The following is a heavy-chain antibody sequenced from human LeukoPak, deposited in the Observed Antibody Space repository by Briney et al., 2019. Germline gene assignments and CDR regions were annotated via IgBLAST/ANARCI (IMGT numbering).Heavy chain of an antibody. CDR3: AAAGNYDFWSGYYTTIPDAFDI. Sequence: SETLSLTCTVSGSSISSSSYYWGCIRQPPGKGLECIGSIYYSGSTYYNPSLKSRVTISVDTSKHQFSLKLSSVTAADTAVYYCAAAGNYDFWSGYYTTIPDAFDIWGQGTMVTVSS. CDR1: GSSISSSSYY. J-gene: IGHJ3*02. CDR2: IYYSGST. V-gene: IGHV4-39*01. D-gene: IGHD3-3*01.